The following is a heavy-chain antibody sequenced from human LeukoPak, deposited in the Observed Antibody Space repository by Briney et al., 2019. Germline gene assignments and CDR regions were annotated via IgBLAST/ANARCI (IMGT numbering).Heavy chain of an antibody. J-gene: IGHJ4*02. CDR3: ARAVSGRFDY. CDR2: IYYSGST. CDR1: GGSLSPFH. D-gene: IGHD6-19*01. Sequence: SETLSLTRTVSGGSLSPFHWGLVRQPPGKGLEWTGYIYYSGSTNYNPSLNSRVTISVDTSKNQFSLRLSSVTAADTAIYYCARAVSGRFDYWGQGTLVTVSS. V-gene: IGHV4-59*08.